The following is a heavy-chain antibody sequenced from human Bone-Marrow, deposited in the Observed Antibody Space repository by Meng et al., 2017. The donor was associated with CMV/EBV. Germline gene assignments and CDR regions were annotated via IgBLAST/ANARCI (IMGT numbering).Heavy chain of an antibody. J-gene: IGHJ4*02. Sequence: SETLSLTCTVPGGPISSYYWSWIRQPPGKGLEWIGYIYYSGSTNYNPSLKSRVTISVDTSKNQFSLKLSSVTAADTAVYYCARERRDYDFWRGYYAGYYFDYWGQGTLVTVSS. CDR2: IYYSGST. CDR1: GGPISSYY. CDR3: ARERRDYDFWRGYYAGYYFDY. D-gene: IGHD3-3*01. V-gene: IGHV4-59*01.